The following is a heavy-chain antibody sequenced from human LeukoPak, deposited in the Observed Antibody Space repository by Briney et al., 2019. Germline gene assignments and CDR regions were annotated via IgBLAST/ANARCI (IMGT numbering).Heavy chain of an antibody. Sequence: GGSLRLSCAASGFTFSSYSMNWVRQAPGKGLEWVSSISSSSYIYYADSVKGRFTISRDNAKNSLYLQMNSLRAEDTAVYYCARDQGGFSGYDSWGQGTLVTVSS. V-gene: IGHV3-21*01. CDR1: GFTFSSYS. CDR3: ARDQGGFSGYDS. CDR2: ISSSSYI. D-gene: IGHD5-12*01. J-gene: IGHJ4*02.